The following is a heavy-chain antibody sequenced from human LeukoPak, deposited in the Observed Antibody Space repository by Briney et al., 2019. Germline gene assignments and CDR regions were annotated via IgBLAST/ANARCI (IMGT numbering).Heavy chain of an antibody. CDR2: ISGSGGST. Sequence: GGSLRLSCAASGFTFSSYAMSWVRQAPGKGLEWVSAISGSGGSTYYADSVKGRFTISRDNSKNTLYLQMNSLRAEDTAVYYCAKDQAILTGYSSLDYWGQGTLVTVSS. D-gene: IGHD3-9*01. V-gene: IGHV3-23*01. CDR3: AKDQAILTGYSSLDY. CDR1: GFTFSSYA. J-gene: IGHJ4*02.